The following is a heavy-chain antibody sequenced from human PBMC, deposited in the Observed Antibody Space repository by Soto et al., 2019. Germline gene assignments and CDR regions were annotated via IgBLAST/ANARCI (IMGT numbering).Heavy chain of an antibody. CDR3: AKDQASGQGSFDS. V-gene: IGHV3-30*18. Sequence: PWCSVRLSCAECRFTFNIYGMHCVRQTPDKGLEWVALISYDGSNQYYADSVKGRFTISRDNSKNTLFLQMNSLRADDTAVYYCAKDQASGQGSFDSWGQGTLVTVSS. CDR2: ISYDGSNQ. CDR1: RFTFNIYG. J-gene: IGHJ4*02.